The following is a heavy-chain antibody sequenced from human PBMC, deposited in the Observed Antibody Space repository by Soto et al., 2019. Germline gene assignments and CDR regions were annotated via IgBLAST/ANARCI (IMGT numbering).Heavy chain of an antibody. V-gene: IGHV3-43*01. CDR2: ISWDGGST. Sequence: GGSLRLSCAASGFTFDDYTMHWVRQAPGKGLEWVSLISWDGGSTYYADSVKGRFTISRDNSKNSLYLQMNSLRTEDTALYYCAKDDDAGWNYVDYWGQGTLVTVSS. D-gene: IGHD6-19*01. CDR3: AKDDDAGWNYVDY. CDR1: GFTFDDYT. J-gene: IGHJ4*02.